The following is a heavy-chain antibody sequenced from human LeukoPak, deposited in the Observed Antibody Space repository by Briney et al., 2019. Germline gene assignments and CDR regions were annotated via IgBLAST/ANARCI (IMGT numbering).Heavy chain of an antibody. CDR3: ARGESTYFDY. V-gene: IGHV1-46*01. CDR1: GYTFTSYY. J-gene: IGHJ4*02. CDR2: INPSGGST. Sequence: ASVKLSCKASGYTFTSYYMHWVRQAPGQGLEWMAIINPSGGSTSYAQKFQGRVTMTRDTSTSTVDLELSSLRSEDTAVYYCARGESTYFDYWGQGTLVTVSS.